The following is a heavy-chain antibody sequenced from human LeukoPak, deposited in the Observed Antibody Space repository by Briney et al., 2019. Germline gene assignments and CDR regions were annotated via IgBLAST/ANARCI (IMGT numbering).Heavy chain of an antibody. Sequence: SETLSLTCTVSGGSISSSSYHWGWIRQPPGKGLEWIGSIYYSGSTYYNPSLKSRVTISVDTSKNQFSLKLSSVTAADTAVYYCARDSRVGAPTADAFDIWGQGTMVTVSS. J-gene: IGHJ3*02. CDR2: IYYSGST. D-gene: IGHD1-26*01. CDR3: ARDSRVGAPTADAFDI. CDR1: GGSISSSSYH. V-gene: IGHV4-39*07.